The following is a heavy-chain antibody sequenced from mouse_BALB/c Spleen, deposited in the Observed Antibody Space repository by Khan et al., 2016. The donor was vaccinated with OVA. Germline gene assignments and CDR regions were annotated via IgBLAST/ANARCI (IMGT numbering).Heavy chain of an antibody. J-gene: IGHJ3*01. CDR1: GYTFTSYT. D-gene: IGHD2-14*01. CDR3: VRDGAYHRNDGWFAY. CDR2: INPSNDYT. Sequence: QVQLQQSGAELARPGASVKMSCKASGYTFTSYTIHWIKKRPGQGLEWIGYINPSNDYTNYNQKFKDKATLTTDKSPNTAYLRLSSLTSDDSAVYNCVRDGAYHRNDGWFAYWGQGTLVTVSA. V-gene: IGHV1-4*01.